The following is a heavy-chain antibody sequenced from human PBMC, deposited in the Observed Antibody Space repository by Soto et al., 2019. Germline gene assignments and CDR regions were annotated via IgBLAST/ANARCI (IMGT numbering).Heavy chain of an antibody. Sequence: QVQLQESGPGLVKPSETLSLTCTVSGDSVTSDYWSWIRQPPGKRLEYIGSIYLGGSANYNPSLESRVTISPDKSKNRLSLRLTSVTAADTAVYYCTRGKWFPRGYGMDVWGRGTTVTVS. V-gene: IGHV4-59*02. CDR2: IYLGGSA. D-gene: IGHD3-22*01. CDR3: TRGKWFPRGYGMDV. CDR1: GDSVTSDY. J-gene: IGHJ6*02.